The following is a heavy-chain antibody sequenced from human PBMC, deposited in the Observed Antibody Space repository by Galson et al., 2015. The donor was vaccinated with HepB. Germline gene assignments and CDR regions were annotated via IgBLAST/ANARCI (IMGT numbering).Heavy chain of an antibody. D-gene: IGHD2-2*01. CDR2: ISSNGGST. J-gene: IGHJ3*02. V-gene: IGHV3-64*04. CDR3: ARESIVVVPAPEVDAFDI. Sequence: SLRLSCAASGFTFSSYAMHWVRQAPGKGLEYVSAISSNGGSTYYADSVKGRFTISRDNSKNSLYLQMNSLRAEDTAVYYCARESIVVVPAPEVDAFDIWGQGTMVTVSS. CDR1: GFTFSSYA.